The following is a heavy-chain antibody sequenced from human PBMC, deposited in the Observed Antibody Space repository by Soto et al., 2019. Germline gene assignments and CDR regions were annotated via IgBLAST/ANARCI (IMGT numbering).Heavy chain of an antibody. V-gene: IGHV4-59*12. CDR2: IHYSGST. J-gene: IGHJ4*02. D-gene: IGHD4-17*01. Sequence: SETLSLTCTVSVVSISSYYWSWIRQPPGKGLEWIGYIHYSGSTKYNPSLKSRVSISVDTSKSQFSLELRSVTAADTAVYYCARDLLDATVDYYFDSWGPGRLVTVSS. CDR1: VVSISSYY. CDR3: ARDLLDATVDYYFDS.